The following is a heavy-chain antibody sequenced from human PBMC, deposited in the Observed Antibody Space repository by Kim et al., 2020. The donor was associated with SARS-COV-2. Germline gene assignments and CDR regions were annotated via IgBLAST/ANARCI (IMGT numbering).Heavy chain of an antibody. V-gene: IGHV4-39*01. CDR2: IYYSGST. CDR3: VRHDQQPQGAFDI. Sequence: SETLSLTCTVSGGSISSSSYYWGWIRQPPGKGLEWIGSIYYSGSTYYNPSLKSRVTISVDTSKNQFSLKLSSVTAADTAVYYCVRHDQQPQGAFDIWGQGTMVTVSS. J-gene: IGHJ3*02. D-gene: IGHD6-13*01. CDR1: GGSISSSSYY.